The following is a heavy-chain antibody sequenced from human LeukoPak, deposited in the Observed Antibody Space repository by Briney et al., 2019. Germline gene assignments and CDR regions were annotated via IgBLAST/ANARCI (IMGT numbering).Heavy chain of an antibody. CDR2: IYHSGST. D-gene: IGHD3-9*01. V-gene: IGHV4-38-2*02. CDR3: ARDDLGRYYDIPLDV. J-gene: IGHJ6*04. CDR1: GYSISSGYY. Sequence: PSETLSLTCTVSGYSISSGYYWGWIRQPPGKGLEWIGSIYHSGSTYYNPSLKSRVTISVDTSKNQFSLKLSSVTAADTAVYYCARDDLGRYYDIPLDVWGKGTTVTVSS.